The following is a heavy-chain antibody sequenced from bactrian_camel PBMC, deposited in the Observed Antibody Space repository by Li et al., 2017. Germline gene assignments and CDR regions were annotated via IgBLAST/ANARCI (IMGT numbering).Heavy chain of an antibody. CDR2: IDSEGTT. D-gene: IGHD2*01. V-gene: IGHV3S53*01. CDR3: RHWSGVYRGTSYYMRKLLTLDT. J-gene: IGHJ4*01. CDR1: PSKAGSSC. Sequence: HVQLVESGGGSVQAGGSLNLSCATSPSKAGSSCMGWFRQAPGKEREGVAVIDSEGTTKYADTVKGRFTISKDNADDTLYLQRTACYLRTLPRTTVRHWSGVYRGTSYYMRKLLTLDTGARGPRSPSP.